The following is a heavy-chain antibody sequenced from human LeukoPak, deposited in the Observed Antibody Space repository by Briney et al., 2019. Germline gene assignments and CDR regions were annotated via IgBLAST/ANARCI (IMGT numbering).Heavy chain of an antibody. CDR2: FNSHKGYT. CDR1: GFTFTSDYY. Sequence: ASVKVSCKASGFTFTSDYYLHWVRQAPGQGLEWMGYFNSHKGYTSSPQKFQGRITMTTDTSISAVYMELSSLISDGTAIYYCVREGNDLLSKIFDCWGQGTLVTVSS. J-gene: IGHJ4*02. V-gene: IGHV1-2*02. CDR3: VREGNDLLSKIFDC. D-gene: IGHD3-16*02.